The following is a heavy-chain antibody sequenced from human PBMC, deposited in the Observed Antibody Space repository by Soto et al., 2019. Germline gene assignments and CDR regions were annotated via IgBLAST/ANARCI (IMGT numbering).Heavy chain of an antibody. J-gene: IGHJ4*02. CDR3: ARDPIAVAGTGTDY. CDR1: GFTFSSYS. D-gene: IGHD6-19*01. Sequence: GGSLRLSCAASGFTFSSYSMNWVRQAPGKGLEWVSSISSSSSYIYYADSVKGRFTISRDNAKNSLYLQMNSLRAEDTAVYYCARDPIAVAGTGTDYWGQGTLVTVSS. CDR2: ISSSSSYI. V-gene: IGHV3-21*01.